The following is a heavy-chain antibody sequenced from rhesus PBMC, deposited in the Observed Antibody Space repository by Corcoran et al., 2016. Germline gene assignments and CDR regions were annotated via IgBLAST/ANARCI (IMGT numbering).Heavy chain of an antibody. D-gene: IGHD3-28*01. CDR2: INGNSGST. V-gene: IGHV4-80*01. Sequence: QVQLQESGPGLVKPSETLSLTCGVSGGSFRSYWWSWIRQSPGKGLEWIGEINGNSGSTNYNPSLKSRVTFSEDASKNQFSLRLSSVTAADTAVYYCAREGEYYYGSDSYKMYCFDYWGQGVLVTVSS. J-gene: IGHJ4*01. CDR3: AREGEYYYGSDSYKMYCFDY. CDR1: GGSFRSYW.